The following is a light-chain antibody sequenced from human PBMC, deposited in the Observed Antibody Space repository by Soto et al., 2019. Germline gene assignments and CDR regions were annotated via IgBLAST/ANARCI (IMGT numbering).Light chain of an antibody. V-gene: IGLV2-23*01. Sequence: QSALTQPASVSGSPGQSITISCTGTSSDVGTYNLVSWHQHHPGKAPKLIIYEGSKRPSGVSKRFSGSKAGNMASLTISGLQAEDEADYYCCSFAGGSTLVFGGGTKLTVL. CDR1: SSDVGTYNL. CDR3: CSFAGGSTLV. CDR2: EGS. J-gene: IGLJ2*01.